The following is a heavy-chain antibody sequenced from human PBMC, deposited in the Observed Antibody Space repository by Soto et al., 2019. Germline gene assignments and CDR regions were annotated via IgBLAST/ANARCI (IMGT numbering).Heavy chain of an antibody. CDR1: VFPFSIQG. V-gene: IGHV3-30*03. CDR2: ISYDGSNI. D-gene: IGHD3-3*01. Sequence: GGSLILSCAASVFPFSIQGMHWVRQAPGKGLEWVAVISYDGSNIYYADSVKGRFTISRDNSKNTLYLQMNSLRAADTAVYYCARPGRDFWSGRYYFDYWGQGTMVTVSS. J-gene: IGHJ4*02. CDR3: ARPGRDFWSGRYYFDY.